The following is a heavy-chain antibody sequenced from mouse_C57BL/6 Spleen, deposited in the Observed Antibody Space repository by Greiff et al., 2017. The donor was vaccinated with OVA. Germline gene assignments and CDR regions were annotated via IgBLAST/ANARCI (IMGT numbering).Heavy chain of an antibody. V-gene: IGHV1-64*01. CDR3: ARDKDDYGSRGYFDV. CDR1: GYTFTSYW. D-gene: IGHD1-1*01. J-gene: IGHJ1*03. CDR2: IHPNSGST. Sequence: QVQLQQPGAELVKPGASVKLSCTASGYTFTSYWMHWVKQRPGQGLEWIGMIHPNSGSTNYNEKFKSKATLTVDKSSSTAYMQLSSLTSEDSAVYYCARDKDDYGSRGYFDVWGTGTTVTVSS.